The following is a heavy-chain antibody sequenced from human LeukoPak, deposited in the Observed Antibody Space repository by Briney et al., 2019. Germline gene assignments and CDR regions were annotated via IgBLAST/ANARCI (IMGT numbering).Heavy chain of an antibody. CDR2: INPSGGST. J-gene: IGHJ6*03. CDR3: ARAGTQYYYYMDV. D-gene: IGHD1-14*01. Sequence: GASVKVSCKASGYTFTSYYMHWVRQAPGQGLEWMGIINPSGGSTSYAQKFQGRVTMTRDMSTSTVYMELSSLRSEDTAVYYCARAGTQYYYYMDVWGKGTTVTVSS. V-gene: IGHV1-46*01. CDR1: GYTFTSYY.